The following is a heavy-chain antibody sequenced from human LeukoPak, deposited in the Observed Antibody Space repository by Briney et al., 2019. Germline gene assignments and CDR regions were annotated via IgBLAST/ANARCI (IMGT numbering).Heavy chain of an antibody. CDR2: ISSRSSTI. D-gene: IGHD2-2*01. CDR1: GFTVSSNY. J-gene: IGHJ4*02. V-gene: IGHV3-48*01. CDR3: ARALGYCSSASCYYFDN. Sequence: GGSLRLSCAASGFTVSSNYMSWVRQAPGKGLEWVSYISSRSSTIYYADSVKGRFTISRDNAKNSLYLQKNSLRAEDTAVYYCARALGYCSSASCYYFDNWGQGTLVTVSS.